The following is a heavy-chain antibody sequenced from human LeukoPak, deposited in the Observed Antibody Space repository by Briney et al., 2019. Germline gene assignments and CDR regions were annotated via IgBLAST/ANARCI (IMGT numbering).Heavy chain of an antibody. CDR1: GFTFSSYW. CDR3: ARKVTKEWLDVFDAFDI. V-gene: IGHV3-74*01. CDR2: INSDGSST. D-gene: IGHD6-19*01. J-gene: IGHJ3*02. Sequence: GGSLRLSCAAAGFTFSSYWMHWVRQAPGKGRVWVSRINSDGSSTSYADSVKGRFTISRDNAKNTLYLQMNSLRAEDTAVYYCARKVTKEWLDVFDAFDIWGQGTMVTVSS.